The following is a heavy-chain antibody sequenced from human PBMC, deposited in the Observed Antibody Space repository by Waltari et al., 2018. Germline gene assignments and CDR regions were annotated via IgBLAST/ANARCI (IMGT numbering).Heavy chain of an antibody. J-gene: IGHJ6*02. V-gene: IGHV4-34*02. D-gene: IGHD2-8*02. Sequence: QVQLQQWGAGLLQPSETLSLHCAVYGGSFSGYYWGCVRPPPGKGLEWIGEINHSGNTNHNPSLRSRVTMLVDTSKSQFSLKLNSVTAADTAVYYCVRLEDCTGPGGNCYSGDSFAMDVWGQGTTVTVSS. CDR1: GGSFSGYY. CDR2: INHSGNT. CDR3: VRLEDCTGPGGNCYSGDSFAMDV.